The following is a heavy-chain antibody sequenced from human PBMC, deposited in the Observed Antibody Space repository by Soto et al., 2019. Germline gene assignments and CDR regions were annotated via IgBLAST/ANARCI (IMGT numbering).Heavy chain of an antibody. V-gene: IGHV3-23*01. J-gene: IGHJ4*02. CDR2: GISAST. CDR3: ARRLYSTNRYYFDY. CDR1: GFTFSNYA. D-gene: IGHD2-2*01. Sequence: EVQLLESGGGLVQPGGSLRLSCAASGFTFSNYAMTWVRQAPGKGLEGVSGISASTYSADYGKGRFTISRDNSRNTLYLRMNRLRAEDTAVYYCARRLYSTNRYYFDYWGQGTLVTVSS.